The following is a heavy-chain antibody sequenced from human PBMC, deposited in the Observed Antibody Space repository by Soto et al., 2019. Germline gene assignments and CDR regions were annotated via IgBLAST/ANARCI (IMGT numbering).Heavy chain of an antibody. Sequence: GGSLRLSCVASGISLSDNYMAWIRQAPGKGLEWLSYISNSDYTTYYTDSVKGRFTISRDNAKNSLYLQLNGLRVEDTAVYYCASGKWSLNYWGQGILVTVS. V-gene: IGHV3-11*01. CDR1: GISLSDNY. J-gene: IGHJ4*02. CDR2: ISNSDYTT. D-gene: IGHD2-15*01. CDR3: ASGKWSLNY.